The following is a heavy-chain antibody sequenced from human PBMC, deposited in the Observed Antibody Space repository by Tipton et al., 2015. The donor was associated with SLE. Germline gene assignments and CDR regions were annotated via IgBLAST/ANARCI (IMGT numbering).Heavy chain of an antibody. Sequence: RSLRLSCAASGFTFSSYGMHWVRQAPGKGLEWVTVIWYDGNSKYYTDSVKGRFTISRDNSKNTLFLQMNSLRAEDTAVYYCAREGYYDNSGYYPLFDSWGQGILVTVSS. D-gene: IGHD3-22*01. CDR3: AREGYYDNSGYYPLFDS. V-gene: IGHV3-33*01. CDR1: GFTFSSYG. J-gene: IGHJ4*01. CDR2: IWYDGNSK.